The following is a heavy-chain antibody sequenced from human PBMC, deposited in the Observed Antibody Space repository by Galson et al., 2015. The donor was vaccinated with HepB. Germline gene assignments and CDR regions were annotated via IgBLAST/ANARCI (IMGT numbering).Heavy chain of an antibody. V-gene: IGHV3-30*18. J-gene: IGHJ4*02. CDR1: GFTFSSYA. D-gene: IGHD6-13*01. CDR2: ISYDGSNK. Sequence: SLRLSCAASGFTFSSYAMHWVRQAPGKGLEWVAVISYDGSNKYYADSVKGRFTISRDNSKNTLYLQMNSLRAEDTAVYYCAKDFRLYSSNWAVDYWGQGTLVTVSS. CDR3: AKDFRLYSSNWAVDY.